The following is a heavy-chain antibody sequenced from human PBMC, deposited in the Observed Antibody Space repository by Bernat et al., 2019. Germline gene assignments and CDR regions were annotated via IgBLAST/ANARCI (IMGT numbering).Heavy chain of an antibody. CDR1: GFSLSTSGMR. V-gene: IGHV2-70*04. CDR2: IDWDDDK. D-gene: IGHD2-15*01. J-gene: IGHJ3*02. CDR3: ARSYYYCSGGSCYSYDAFDI. Sequence: GAALVKPTQTLTLTCTFSGFSLSTSGMRVSWIRQPPGKALEWLARIDWDDDKFYSTSLKTRLTISKDTSKNQVVLTMTNMDPVDTATYYCARSYYYCSGGSCYSYDAFDIWGQGTMVTVSS.